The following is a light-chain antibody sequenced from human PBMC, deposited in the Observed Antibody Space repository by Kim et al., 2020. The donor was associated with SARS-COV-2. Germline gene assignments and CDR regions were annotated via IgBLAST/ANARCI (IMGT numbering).Light chain of an antibody. J-gene: IGKJ1*01. CDR3: QQYSSYPVMT. Sequence: DIQMTQSPSTLSASVGDKVTITCRASQSISSWLAWYQQKPGKAPNLLIYKASSLESGVPSRFSGSGSGTEFTLTISSLQPDDFATYYCQQYSSYPVMTFGQGTKVDIK. CDR2: KAS. CDR1: QSISSW. V-gene: IGKV1-5*03.